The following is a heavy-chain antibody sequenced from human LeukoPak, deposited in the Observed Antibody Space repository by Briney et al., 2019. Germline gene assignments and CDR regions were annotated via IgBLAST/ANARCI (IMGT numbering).Heavy chain of an antibody. CDR3: ARQPYRSGAYYFDY. CDR1: AGSISSYY. Sequence: PAETLSPTRTVAAGSISSYYCSSIRQPAREGLELVSYIFDTASTNYNPSFKGQVTVSIDTSKSPSSLKLSSVSAAHTAVYYFARQPYRSGAYYFDYWGQGTLITVSS. V-gene: IGHV4-59*08. J-gene: IGHJ4*02. CDR2: IFDTAST. D-gene: IGHD2-15*01.